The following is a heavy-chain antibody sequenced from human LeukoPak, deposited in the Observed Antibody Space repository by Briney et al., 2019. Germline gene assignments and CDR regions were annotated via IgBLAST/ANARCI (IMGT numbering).Heavy chain of an antibody. CDR3: ARDPGSWNAFDI. D-gene: IGHD6-13*01. V-gene: IGHV3-11*04. J-gene: IGHJ3*02. CDR2: ISSSGTTR. Sequence: PGGSLRLSCAAPGFTFSDYYMSWIRQAPGKGLECVSYISSSGTTRYYVDSVKGRFTISRDNAKNSLYLQMNSLRAEDTAVYYCARDPGSWNAFDIWGQGTMVTVSS. CDR1: GFTFSDYY.